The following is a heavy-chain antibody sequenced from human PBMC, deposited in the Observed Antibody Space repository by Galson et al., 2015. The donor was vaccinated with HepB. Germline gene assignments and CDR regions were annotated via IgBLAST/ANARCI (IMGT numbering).Heavy chain of an antibody. CDR3: AKDQGSCSGFGCPNWFDS. Sequence: SLRLSCAASGFTFSSSSMHWVRQAPGKGLEWVSAITAGGSNISYADSVKGRFTISRDNSKNPLSLQMDSLRAEDTAVYYCAKDQGSCSGFGCPNWFDSWGQGTLVTVSS. D-gene: IGHD2-15*01. J-gene: IGHJ5*01. CDR1: GFTFSSSS. CDR2: ITAGGSNI. V-gene: IGHV3-21*01.